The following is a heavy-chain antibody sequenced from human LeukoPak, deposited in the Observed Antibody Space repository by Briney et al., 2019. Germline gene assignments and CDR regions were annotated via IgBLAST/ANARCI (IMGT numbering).Heavy chain of an antibody. Sequence: PSETLSLTCTVSGGSVNSGSYYWSWIRQPPGKGLEWIGYIYYSGSTNYNPSLKSRVTISVDTSKNQFSLKLSSVTAADTAVYYCARNPMVRGVMTDYWGQGTLVTVSS. J-gene: IGHJ4*02. D-gene: IGHD3-10*01. CDR3: ARNPMVRGVMTDY. V-gene: IGHV4-61*01. CDR2: IYYSGST. CDR1: GGSVNSGSYY.